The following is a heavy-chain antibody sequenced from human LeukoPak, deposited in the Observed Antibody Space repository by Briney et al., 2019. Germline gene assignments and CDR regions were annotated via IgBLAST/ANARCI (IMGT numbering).Heavy chain of an antibody. CDR2: INQDGREK. D-gene: IGHD3-22*01. V-gene: IGHV3-7*01. CDR3: ARDRYWGSGYYDNDY. Sequence: GGSLRLSCAASGFTLSSYWMSWVRQAPGKGLEWVANINQDGREKNYMDSVKGRFTISRDTAKNSLSLQMNSLRAEDTAVYYCARDRYWGSGYYDNDYWGQGTLVTVSS. CDR1: GFTLSSYW. J-gene: IGHJ4*02.